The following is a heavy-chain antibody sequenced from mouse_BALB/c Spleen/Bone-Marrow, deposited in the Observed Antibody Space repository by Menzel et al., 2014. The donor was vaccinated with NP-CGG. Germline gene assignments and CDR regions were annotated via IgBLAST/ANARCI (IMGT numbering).Heavy chain of an antibody. V-gene: IGHV5-6-5*01. Sequence: EVKLMESGGGLVKPGGSLKLSCAASGFTFSSYAVSWVRQTPEKRLEWVASISSGGSTYYPDSVKGRFTISRDNVRNILYLQMSSLRSEDTAMYYCARVTDTFYYGSSYWYFDVWGAGTTVTVSS. CDR3: ARVTDTFYYGSSYWYFDV. D-gene: IGHD1-1*01. CDR1: GFTFSSYA. J-gene: IGHJ1*01. CDR2: ISSGGST.